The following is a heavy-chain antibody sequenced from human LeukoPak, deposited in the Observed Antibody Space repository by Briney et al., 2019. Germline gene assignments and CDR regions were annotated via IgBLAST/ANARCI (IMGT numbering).Heavy chain of an antibody. V-gene: IGHV1-69*05. Sequence: SVKVSCKASGGTFSSYAISWVRQAPGQGLEWMGGIIPIFGTANYAQKFQGRVTITTDESTSTAYMELSSLRSEDTAVYYCARTPSGYDSDFDYWGQEPWSPSPQ. J-gene: IGHJ4*01. CDR1: GGTFSSYA. D-gene: IGHD5-12*01. CDR2: IIPIFGTA. CDR3: ARTPSGYDSDFDY.